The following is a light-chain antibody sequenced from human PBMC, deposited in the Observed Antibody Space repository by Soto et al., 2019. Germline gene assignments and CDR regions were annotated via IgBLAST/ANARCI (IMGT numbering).Light chain of an antibody. Sequence: DIVMPQSPDSLSVSPGERATLSCRASQSFPXSFIAWYQQKPGQAPRFLXDDTSSRATGIPDRLSGSGSGTDFTLTISRLDPEDFAVFFCQQYGTSESIFGQGTRLEIK. CDR2: DTS. CDR3: QQYGTSESI. V-gene: IGKV3-20*01. CDR1: QSFPXSF. J-gene: IGKJ5*01.